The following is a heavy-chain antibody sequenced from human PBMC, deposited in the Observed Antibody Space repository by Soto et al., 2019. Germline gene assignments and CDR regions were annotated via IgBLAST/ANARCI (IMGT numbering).Heavy chain of an antibody. V-gene: IGHV3-23*01. CDR2: ISGSGGST. Sequence: GGSLRLSCAASGFTFSSYAMSWVRQAPGKWLEWVSAISGSGGSTYYADSVKGRFTISRDNSKNTLYLQMNSLRAEDTAVYYCAKDSYDFWSGYHPFDYWGQGTLVTVSS. CDR1: GFTFSSYA. D-gene: IGHD3-3*01. J-gene: IGHJ4*02. CDR3: AKDSYDFWSGYHPFDY.